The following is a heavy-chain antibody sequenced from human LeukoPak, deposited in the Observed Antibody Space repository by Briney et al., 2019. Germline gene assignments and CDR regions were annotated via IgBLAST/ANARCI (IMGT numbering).Heavy chain of an antibody. D-gene: IGHD5-24*01. V-gene: IGHV3-74*01. CDR3: AGMAKLYGMDV. CDR2: INDDGRNT. CDR1: GFTFSSYW. J-gene: IGHJ6*02. Sequence: PGGSLRLSCAASGFTFSSYWMHWVRQAPGKGLVWVSRINDDGRNTSYADSVKGRFTISRDNAKNSLYLQMNSLRAEDTAVYYCAGMAKLYGMDVWGQGTTVTVSS.